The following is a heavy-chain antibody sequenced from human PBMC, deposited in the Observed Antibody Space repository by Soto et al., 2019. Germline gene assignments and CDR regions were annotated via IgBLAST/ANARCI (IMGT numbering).Heavy chain of an antibody. CDR2: TYYRSRWYS. D-gene: IGHD3-10*01. J-gene: IGHJ3*02. V-gene: IGHV6-1*01. Sequence: QVQLQQSGPGLVRPSQTLSLTCAISGDSVSSSRAAWGWIRQSPSRGLEWLGRTYYRSRWYSDYAESVKSRITIKPDTYKNQLSLQSNSATPEDTAVYYCAREDSAETNDAFDMWGQGTMVTVSS. CDR3: AREDSAETNDAFDM. CDR1: GDSVSSSRAA.